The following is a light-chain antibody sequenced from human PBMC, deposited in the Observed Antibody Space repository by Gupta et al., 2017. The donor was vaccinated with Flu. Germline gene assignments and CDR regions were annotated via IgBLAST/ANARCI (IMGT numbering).Light chain of an antibody. Sequence: DNQMTQSPSSLSASVGDRVTITCRASQDIRNDLGWYQQKPGEAPKRLIYAASSLQSGVPSRFSGSGSGTEFTLTISSLQPEDFATYYCLQHNNCLLCTFGQGTKVEFK. J-gene: IGKJ1*01. CDR1: QDIRND. V-gene: IGKV1-17*01. CDR3: LQHNNCLLCT. CDR2: AAS.